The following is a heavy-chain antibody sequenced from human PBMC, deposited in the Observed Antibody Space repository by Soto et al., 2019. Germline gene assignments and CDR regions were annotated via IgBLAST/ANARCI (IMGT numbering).Heavy chain of an antibody. CDR1: GFTFGDYA. CDR2: ISYDGSNK. CDR3: ARDVRVRGSISSGSNYYYYGMDV. V-gene: IGHV3-30-3*01. D-gene: IGHD6-19*01. Sequence: GGSLRLSCTASGFTFGDYAMSWFRQAPGKGLEWVAVISYDGSNKYHADSVKGRFTISRDNSKNTLYLQMNSLRAEDTAVYYCARDVRVRGSISSGSNYYYYGMDVWGQGTTVTVSS. J-gene: IGHJ6*02.